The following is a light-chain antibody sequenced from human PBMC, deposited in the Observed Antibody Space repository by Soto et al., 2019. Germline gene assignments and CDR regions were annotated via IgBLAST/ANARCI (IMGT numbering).Light chain of an antibody. CDR2: GAS. Sequence: EIVLTQSPGTLSLSPGERATLSCRASQSVSSSYLAWYQQKPGQAPRLLIYGASSRATGIPDRLSGSGSGTDFPLTISRLEPEDFAVYYCQQYGSSPPTFGQGTQVQIK. CDR1: QSVSSSY. V-gene: IGKV3-20*01. CDR3: QQYGSSPPT. J-gene: IGKJ1*01.